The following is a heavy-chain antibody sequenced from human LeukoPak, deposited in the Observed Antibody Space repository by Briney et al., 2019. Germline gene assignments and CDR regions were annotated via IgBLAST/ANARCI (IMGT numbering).Heavy chain of an antibody. D-gene: IGHD1-14*01. CDR2: IYYSGST. CDR3: ARQNPNLISGLWDVDYYYGMDV. J-gene: IGHJ6*02. V-gene: IGHV4-59*08. CDR1: GGSISSYY. Sequence: SETLSLTCTVSGGSISSYYWSWIRQPPGKGLEWIGHIYYSGSTNYNPSLKSRVTISVDTSKNQFSLKLSSVTAADTAVYYCARQNPNLISGLWDVDYYYGMDVWGQGTTVTVSS.